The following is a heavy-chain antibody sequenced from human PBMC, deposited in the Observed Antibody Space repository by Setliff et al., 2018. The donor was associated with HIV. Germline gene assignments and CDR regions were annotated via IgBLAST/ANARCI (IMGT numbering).Heavy chain of an antibody. V-gene: IGHV4-34*01. CDR2: IFHTETI. CDR3: GRGPRIVGASWSVIDY. Sequence: SETLSLTCAVYGGALSCYSWIWIRQPPGKGLEWIGAIFHTETIKYNPSLKLRVALSIDTSKSQISLTLTSLTTADTALYYCGRGPRIVGASWSVIDYWGQGKPVTVSS. CDR1: GGALSCYS. J-gene: IGHJ4*02. D-gene: IGHD1-26*01.